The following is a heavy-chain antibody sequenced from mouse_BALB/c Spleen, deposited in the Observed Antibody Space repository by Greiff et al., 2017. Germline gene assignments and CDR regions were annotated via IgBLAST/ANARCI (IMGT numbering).Heavy chain of an antibody. CDR1: GYTFTSYW. CDR3: ASSGGYDEGYAMDY. CDR2: IAPGSGST. J-gene: IGHJ4*01. D-gene: IGHD2-14*01. Sequence: DLVKPGASVKLSCKASGYTFTSYWINWIKQRPGQGLEWIGRIAPGSGSTYYNEMFKGKATLTVDTSSSTAYIQLSSLSSEDSAVYFCASSGGYDEGYAMDYWGQGTSVTVSS. V-gene: IGHV1S41*01.